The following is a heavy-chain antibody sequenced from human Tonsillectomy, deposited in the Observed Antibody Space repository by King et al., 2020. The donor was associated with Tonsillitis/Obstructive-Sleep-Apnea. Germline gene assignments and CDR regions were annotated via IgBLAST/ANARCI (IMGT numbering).Heavy chain of an antibody. Sequence: TLKESGPVLVKPTETLTLTCTVSGFSLSNARMGVSWIRQPPGKALEWLAHIFSNDEKSYTTSLKCRLTISKDTSKNQVVLTMTNMDPVDTATYYCARLNTLDYGDYYVTFDIWGQGTMVTVSS. CDR3: ARLNTLDYGDYYVTFDI. CDR1: GFSLSNARMG. V-gene: IGHV2-26*01. CDR2: IFSNDEK. D-gene: IGHD4-17*01. J-gene: IGHJ3*02.